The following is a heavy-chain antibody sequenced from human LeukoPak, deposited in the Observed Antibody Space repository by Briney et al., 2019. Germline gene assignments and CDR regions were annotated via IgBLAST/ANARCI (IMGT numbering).Heavy chain of an antibody. D-gene: IGHD3-3*01. J-gene: IGHJ2*01. CDR3: ARGPRVFGVVLSSFWFFDV. CDR2: MNPKAGNT. V-gene: IGHV1-8*01. Sequence: ASVKVSCTASGYTFSSYDINWVRQAAGQGLEWMGWMNPKAGNTGYAQNFQGRLSFTRNTSINTAYMELSSLRSEDTAVYYCARGPRVFGVVLSSFWFFDVWGRGTLVTVSS. CDR1: GYTFSSYD.